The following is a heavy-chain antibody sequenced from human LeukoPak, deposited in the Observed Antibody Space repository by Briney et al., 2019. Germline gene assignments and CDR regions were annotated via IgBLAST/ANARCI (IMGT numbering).Heavy chain of an antibody. J-gene: IGHJ4*02. V-gene: IGHV3-23*01. CDR2: ISGSGGST. D-gene: IGHD3-10*01. Sequence: PEGSLRLSCAASGFTFSSYAMSWVRQAPGKGLEWVSAISGSGGSTYYADSVKGRFTISRDNSKNTLYLQMNSLRAEDTAVYYCAKNIILWFGEHYWGQGTLVTVSS. CDR1: GFTFSSYA. CDR3: AKNIILWFGEHY.